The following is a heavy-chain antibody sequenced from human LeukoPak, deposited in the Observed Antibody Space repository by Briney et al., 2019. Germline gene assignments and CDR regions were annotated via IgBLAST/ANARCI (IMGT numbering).Heavy chain of an antibody. V-gene: IGHV3-48*03. D-gene: IGHD6-13*01. CDR1: GFTFSSYE. CDR3: ARDSSSWYFDY. CDR2: ISSSGSTI. J-gene: IGHJ4*02. Sequence: GGSLRLSCAASGFTFSSYEMHWVRQAPGKGLEWVSYISSSGSTIYYADSVKGRFTISRDNAKNSLYLQMNSLRAKDTAVYYCARDSSSWYFDYWGQGNLVTVSS.